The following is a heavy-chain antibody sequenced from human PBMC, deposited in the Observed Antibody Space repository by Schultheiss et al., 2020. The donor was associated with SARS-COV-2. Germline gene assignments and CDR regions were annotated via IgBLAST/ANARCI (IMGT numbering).Heavy chain of an antibody. Sequence: SETLSLTCAVYGGSFSGYYWSWIRQPPGKGLEWIGYIYYSGSTNYNPSLKSRVTISVDTSKNQFSLKLSSVTAAVTAVYYCVRGGGLQRGNWFDPWGQGTLVTVSS. J-gene: IGHJ5*02. D-gene: IGHD2-15*01. CDR1: GGSFSGYY. CDR3: VRGGGLQRGNWFDP. V-gene: IGHV4-34*01. CDR2: IYYSGST.